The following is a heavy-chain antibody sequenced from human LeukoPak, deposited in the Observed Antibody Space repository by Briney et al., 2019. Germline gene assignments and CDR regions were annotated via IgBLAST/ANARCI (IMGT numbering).Heavy chain of an antibody. V-gene: IGHV3-7*03. CDR2: INQDGSEK. Sequence: GGSLRLSCAASGFYFSTYWVSWVRQAPGKGLEWVASINQDGSEKYSVDSVKGRFTISRENAKNSLYLQMNSLRAEDTAVYYCAKTRSLPAAGADYWGQGTLVTVSS. D-gene: IGHD6-13*01. CDR1: GFYFSTYW. CDR3: AKTRSLPAAGADY. J-gene: IGHJ4*02.